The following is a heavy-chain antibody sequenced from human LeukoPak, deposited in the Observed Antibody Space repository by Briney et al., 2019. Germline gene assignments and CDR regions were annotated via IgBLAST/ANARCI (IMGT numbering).Heavy chain of an antibody. CDR1: GFTFRSYS. Sequence: GGSLRLSCAASGFTFRSYSMNWVRQSPGKGLEWVSSISSSSTFIYYADSLKGRFTISRDNTKNSLYLQMNSLRAEDTAVYYCARDYDNGWYPYFGYWGQGTLVTVSS. V-gene: IGHV3-21*01. J-gene: IGHJ4*02. D-gene: IGHD6-19*01. CDR2: ISSSSTFI. CDR3: ARDYDNGWYPYFGY.